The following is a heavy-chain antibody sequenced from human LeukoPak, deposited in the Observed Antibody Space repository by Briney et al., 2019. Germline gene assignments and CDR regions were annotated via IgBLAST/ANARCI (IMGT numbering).Heavy chain of an antibody. J-gene: IGHJ3*02. CDR3: ARDHSSGYTSDAFDI. CDR2: INPSGGST. CDR1: GYTFTSYY. V-gene: IGHV1-46*01. Sequence: ASVKVSCKASGYTFTSYYMHWVRQGPGQGLEWMGIINPSGGSTSYAQKFQGRVTMTRDTSTSTVYMELSSLRSEDTAVYYCARDHSSGYTSDAFDIWGQGTMVTVSS. D-gene: IGHD3-22*01.